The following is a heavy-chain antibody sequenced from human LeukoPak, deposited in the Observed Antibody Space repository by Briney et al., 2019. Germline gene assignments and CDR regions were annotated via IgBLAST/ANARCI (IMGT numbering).Heavy chain of an antibody. CDR3: ARDHRGSTSGYYMDV. Sequence: SETLSLTCSVSDSAISSGDYCGWIRQPPGKGLEWIGTIYHSGSSSYNPSLKSRVTISVDTSKKQFSLKLSSVTAADTAVYYCARDHRGSTSGYYMDVWGKGTTVTVSS. D-gene: IGHD2-2*01. J-gene: IGHJ6*03. CDR1: DSAISSGDY. V-gene: IGHV4-38-2*02. CDR2: IYHSGSS.